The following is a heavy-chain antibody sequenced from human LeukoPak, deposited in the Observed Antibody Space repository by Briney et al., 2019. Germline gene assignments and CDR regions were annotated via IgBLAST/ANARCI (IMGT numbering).Heavy chain of an antibody. CDR2: VHLDGRT. J-gene: IGHJ4*02. Sequence: SETLSLTCGVSGGSVSSTNWWTWIRQPPGKGLEWIGEVHLDGRTNFNPSLKSRLTMSVDLSENHVSLKLTSVTAADTAVYYCAREGGFYRPLDYSGQGTLVTVSS. CDR3: AREGGFYRPLDY. CDR1: GGSVSSTNW. V-gene: IGHV4-4*02. D-gene: IGHD6-25*01.